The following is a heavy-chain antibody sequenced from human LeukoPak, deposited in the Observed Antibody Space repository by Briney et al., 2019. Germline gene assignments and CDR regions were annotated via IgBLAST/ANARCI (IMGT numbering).Heavy chain of an antibody. CDR1: GFTFSSYG. Sequence: PGGSLRLSCAASGFTFSSYGMSWVRQAPGMGLECVSVIADDGTTYYADSVKGRFTISRDNSKNTVSLQMNRLGADDTAVYYCARDSTISGWYEIGYWGQESLVTVSS. V-gene: IGHV3-53*01. J-gene: IGHJ4*02. D-gene: IGHD6-19*01. CDR2: IADDGTT. CDR3: ARDSTISGWYEIGY.